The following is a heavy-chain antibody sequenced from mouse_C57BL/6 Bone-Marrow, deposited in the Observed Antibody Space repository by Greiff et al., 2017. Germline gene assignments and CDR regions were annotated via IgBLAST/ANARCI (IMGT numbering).Heavy chain of an antibody. J-gene: IGHJ2*01. CDR1: GYTFTSYW. V-gene: IGHV1-53*01. CDR2: INPSNGGT. CDR3: ARFYYGSSCYFDY. D-gene: IGHD1-1*01. Sequence: QVQLQQPGTELVKPGASVKLSCKASGYTFTSYWMHWVKQRPGQGLEWIGNINPSNGGTNYNAKFKSKATLTVDKSSSTAYMQLSSLTSEDSAVDYCARFYYGSSCYFDYWGQGTTRTVSS.